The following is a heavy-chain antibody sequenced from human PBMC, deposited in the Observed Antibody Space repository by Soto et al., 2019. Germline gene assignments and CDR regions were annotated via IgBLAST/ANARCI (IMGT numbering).Heavy chain of an antibody. CDR3: ARDLGGSYFDY. J-gene: IGHJ4*02. Sequence: ASVKVSCKASGYTFTTYYIHWVRQAPGQGLEWMGVINPSGGSTTYAQKLQGRVTMTRDTSASTVYMELSSLRSEDTAVYYCARDLGGSYFDYWGQGTLVT. CDR1: GYTFTTYY. D-gene: IGHD1-26*01. V-gene: IGHV1-46*01. CDR2: INPSGGST.